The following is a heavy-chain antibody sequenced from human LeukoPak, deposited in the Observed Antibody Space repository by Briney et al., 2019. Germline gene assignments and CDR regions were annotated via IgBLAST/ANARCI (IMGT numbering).Heavy chain of an antibody. J-gene: IGHJ3*02. D-gene: IGHD4-23*01. Sequence: SETLSLTCTVSGGSISSHYWNWIRQPPGKGLEWIGYIYYSESTNYNPSLKSRVTISVDTSKNQFSLKLSSVTAADTAVYYCARETTVVTPGRSDVFDIWGQGTMVTVSS. CDR2: IYYSEST. V-gene: IGHV4-59*11. CDR1: GGSISSHY. CDR3: ARETTVVTPGRSDVFDI.